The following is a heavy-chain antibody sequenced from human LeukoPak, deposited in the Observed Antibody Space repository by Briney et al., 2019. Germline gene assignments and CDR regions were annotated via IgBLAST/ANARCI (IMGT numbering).Heavy chain of an antibody. J-gene: IGHJ4*02. V-gene: IGHV4-59*08. CDR2: IYYSGST. CDR3: ARSKYGGNAPFDY. Sequence: SETLSLTCTVSGGSISSYYWSWIRQPPGKGLEWIGYIYYSGSTNYNPSLKSRLTISVDTSKNQFSMKLSSVTAADTAVYYCARSKYGGNAPFDYWGQGTLVTVSS. D-gene: IGHD4-23*01. CDR1: GGSISSYY.